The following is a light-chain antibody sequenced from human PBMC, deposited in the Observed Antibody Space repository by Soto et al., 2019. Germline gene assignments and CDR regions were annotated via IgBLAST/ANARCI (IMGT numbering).Light chain of an antibody. V-gene: IGKV3-20*01. CDR1: QSVSSNS. J-gene: IGKJ1*01. Sequence: EDVLTQSPGTLSLSPGERATLSCRAGQSVSSNSLAWYQQKPGQAPRLLIYGASSRATGIPDRFSGSGSGTDFTLTVSRLEPEDFAVYYCQQYGNSPTFGLGTRVEIK. CDR2: GAS. CDR3: QQYGNSPT.